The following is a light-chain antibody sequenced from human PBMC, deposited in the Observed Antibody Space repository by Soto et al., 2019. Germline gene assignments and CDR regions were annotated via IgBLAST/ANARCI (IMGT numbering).Light chain of an antibody. CDR1: RSNIGAGYD. Sequence: QAVVTQPPSVSGAPGQRVTISCTGSRSNIGAGYDVQWYQQLPGTAPKLLIYGNTNRPSGVPDRFSGSKSGTSASLAITGLQAEDEADYYCQSYDSSLSGYVFGTGTKVTVL. V-gene: IGLV1-40*01. CDR3: QSYDSSLSGYV. CDR2: GNT. J-gene: IGLJ1*01.